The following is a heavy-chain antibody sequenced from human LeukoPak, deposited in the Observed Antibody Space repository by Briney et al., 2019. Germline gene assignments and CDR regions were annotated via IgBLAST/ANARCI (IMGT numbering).Heavy chain of an antibody. D-gene: IGHD6-19*01. CDR3: ARGVAVAGIDY. J-gene: IGHJ4*02. V-gene: IGHV4-34*01. Sequence: SETLSLTCAVYGGAFSGYYWSWIRQPPGKGLEWIGEINHSGSTNYNPSLKSRVTISVDTSKNQFSLKLSSVTAADTAVYYCARGVAVAGIDYWGQGILVTVSS. CDR2: INHSGST. CDR1: GGAFSGYY.